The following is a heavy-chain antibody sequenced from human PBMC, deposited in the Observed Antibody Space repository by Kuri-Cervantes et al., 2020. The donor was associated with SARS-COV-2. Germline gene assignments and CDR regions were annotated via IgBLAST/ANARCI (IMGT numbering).Heavy chain of an antibody. Sequence: SETLSLTCTVSGGSISSGSYYWSWIRQPAGKGLEWIGRIYTSGSTNYNPSLKSRVTISVDTSKNQFSLQLKSVTPEDTAVYYCAKEGDNWNYLIDYWGQGTLVTFSS. J-gene: IGHJ4*02. CDR1: GGSISSGSYY. V-gene: IGHV4-61*02. D-gene: IGHD1-7*01. CDR3: AKEGDNWNYLIDY. CDR2: IYTSGST.